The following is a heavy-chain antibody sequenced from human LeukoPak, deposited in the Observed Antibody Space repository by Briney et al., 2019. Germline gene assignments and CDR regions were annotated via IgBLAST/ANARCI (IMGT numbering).Heavy chain of an antibody. CDR1: GFTFSSYW. CDR2: IKQDGSKK. D-gene: IGHD5-24*01. J-gene: IGHJ4*02. V-gene: IGHV3-7*01. CDR3: ATKDGYNFDF. Sequence: PGGSLRLSCAASGFTFSSYWMTWVRQAPGKGLEWVANIKQDGSKKTYVDSVKGRFTISGDNAKNSLYLQMNSLRAEDTAVYYCATKDGYNFDFWGQGTLVTVSS.